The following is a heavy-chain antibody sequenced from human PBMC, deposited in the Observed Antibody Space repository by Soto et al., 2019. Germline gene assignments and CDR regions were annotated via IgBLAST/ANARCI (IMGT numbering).Heavy chain of an antibody. CDR2: IYPGDSDT. CDR1: EYSFTTYW. D-gene: IGHD2-2*02. CDR3: ATGGYCSGTRCYNFFDY. V-gene: IGHV5-51*01. J-gene: IGHJ4*02. Sequence: GESLKSSCQGSEYSFTTYWIGWVRQMPGKGLEWMGIIYPGDSDTRYSPSFQDQVTISADKSISTAYLQWSSLKASDTAIYYCATGGYCSGTRCYNFFDYWGQATLATVSS.